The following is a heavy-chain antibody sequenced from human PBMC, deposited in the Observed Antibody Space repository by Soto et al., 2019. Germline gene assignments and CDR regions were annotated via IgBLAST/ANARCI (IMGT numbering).Heavy chain of an antibody. CDR2: ISGSGGST. CDR3: AKDLGGDWGSYIDY. D-gene: IGHD7-27*01. CDR1: GFTFSSYA. Sequence: GGSLRLSCAASGFTFSSYAMSWVRQAPGKGLEWVSAISGSGGSTYYADSVKGRFTISRDNSKNTLYLQMNSLRAEDTAVYYCAKDLGGDWGSYIDYWGQGTLVTVSS. J-gene: IGHJ4*02. V-gene: IGHV3-23*01.